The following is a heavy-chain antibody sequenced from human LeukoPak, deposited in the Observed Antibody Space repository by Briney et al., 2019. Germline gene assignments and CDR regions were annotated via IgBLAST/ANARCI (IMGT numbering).Heavy chain of an antibody. CDR3: ARDQGNWFDP. Sequence: PGGPLRLSCAASGFTFSSYGMHWVRQAPGKGLEWVAFIRYDGSNKYYADSVKGRFTISRDNSKNTLYLQMNSLRAEDTAVYYCARDQGNWFDPWGQGTLVTVSS. CDR1: GFTFSSYG. V-gene: IGHV3-30*02. J-gene: IGHJ5*02. CDR2: IRYDGSNK.